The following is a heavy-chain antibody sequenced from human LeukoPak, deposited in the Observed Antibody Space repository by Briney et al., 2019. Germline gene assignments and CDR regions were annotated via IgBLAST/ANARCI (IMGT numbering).Heavy chain of an antibody. D-gene: IGHD6-13*01. J-gene: IGHJ6*03. CDR1: GFTFDDSG. CDR3: ASDSSYYYYYYYMDV. V-gene: IGHV3-20*04. CDR2: VNWTGGST. Sequence: GGSLRLSCAASGFTFDDSGMSWVRQAPGKGLEWVSGVNWTGGSTGYADSVKGQFTISRDNAKNSLYLQMNSLRAEDTAVYYCASDSSYYYYYYYMDVWGKGTTVTISS.